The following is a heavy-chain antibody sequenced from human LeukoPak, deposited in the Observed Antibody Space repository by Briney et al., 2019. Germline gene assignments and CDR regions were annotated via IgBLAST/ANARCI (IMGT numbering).Heavy chain of an antibody. J-gene: IGHJ4*02. Sequence: GESPKTPRKGSGYSLTNYWIGWVRQIPGKGLEGMGIIYPVDSDTRYSPSFQGQVTLSADKSISTDYLQWSSLKASDTAMYYCARGHDSSAYYDYWGQGPLVAVSS. V-gene: IGHV5-51*01. CDR1: GYSLTNYW. CDR3: ARGHDSSAYYDY. D-gene: IGHD3-22*01. CDR2: IYPVDSDT.